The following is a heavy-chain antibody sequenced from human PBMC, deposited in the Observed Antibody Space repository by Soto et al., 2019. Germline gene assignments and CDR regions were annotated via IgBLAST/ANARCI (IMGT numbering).Heavy chain of an antibody. CDR2: IYWNDDK. CDR1: GFSLSTSGLG. Sequence: QITLKESGPTLVRPTQTLTLTCTFSGFSLSTSGLGVGWIRQPPGKALEWLALIYWNDDKRYSPSLKARLTSTTDTSKNQVVLTMTNMDRVDTATYYCAHRPSGWYLFDYWGQGTLVTVSS. D-gene: IGHD6-19*01. J-gene: IGHJ4*02. CDR3: AHRPSGWYLFDY. V-gene: IGHV2-5*01.